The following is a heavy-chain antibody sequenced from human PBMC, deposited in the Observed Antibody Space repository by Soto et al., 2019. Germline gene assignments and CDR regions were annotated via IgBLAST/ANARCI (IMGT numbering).Heavy chain of an antibody. V-gene: IGHV1-18*01. D-gene: IGHD3-16*01. J-gene: IGHJ4*01. Sequence: QVQLVQSGAEVKKPGASVKVSCKASGYTFNFYGITWVRQAPGQGLEWMGWISGFNGNTNYAADLQGRVTMTTDTSTITAYMELRGLRSDDTAVYYCARIGVSSGHESPDFDSWGHGTLVPVSS. CDR2: ISGFNGNT. CDR1: GYTFNFYG. CDR3: ARIGVSSGHESPDFDS.